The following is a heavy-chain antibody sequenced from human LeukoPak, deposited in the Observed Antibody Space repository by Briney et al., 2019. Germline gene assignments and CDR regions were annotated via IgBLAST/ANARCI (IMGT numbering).Heavy chain of an antibody. D-gene: IGHD3-22*01. J-gene: IGHJ4*02. Sequence: GGSLRLSCAASGFTFSSYWMSWVRQAPGKGLEWVANIKQDGSEKYYVDSVKGRFTISRDNAKNPLYLQMNSLRAEDTAVYYCARDHHDSSLDYWGQGTLVTVSS. V-gene: IGHV3-7*03. CDR1: GFTFSSYW. CDR2: IKQDGSEK. CDR3: ARDHHDSSLDY.